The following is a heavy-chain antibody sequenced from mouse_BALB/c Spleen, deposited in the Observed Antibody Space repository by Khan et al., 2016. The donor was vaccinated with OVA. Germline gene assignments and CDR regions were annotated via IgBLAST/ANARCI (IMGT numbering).Heavy chain of an antibody. J-gene: IGHJ2*01. CDR3: ARLNTLVSTYFYS. V-gene: IGHV1S81*02. Sequence: QVQLQQPGPELVKAGASVKMSCKASGYTFTSYWMHWVKQRLGQGLEWVEETNPTNGRTYYNEKFKSKATRTVDKSCNTAYMLISDPTFEDSAVYYSARLNTLVSTYFYSWRHGTTLPVPS. CDR2: TNPTNGRT. D-gene: IGHD2-1*01. CDR1: GYTFTSYW.